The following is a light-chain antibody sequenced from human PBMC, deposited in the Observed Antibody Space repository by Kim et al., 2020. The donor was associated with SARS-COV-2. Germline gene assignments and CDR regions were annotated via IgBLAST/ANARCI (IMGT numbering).Light chain of an antibody. CDR3: QQSHSIPYT. CDR2: AAS. J-gene: IGKJ2*01. V-gene: IGKV1-39*01. Sequence: SITTYLNWYQQKPGKAPLLLIYAASSLQSGVPSRFSGSGSGTDFTLTISSLQPEDFATYFCQQSHSIPYTFGQGTKL. CDR1: SITTY.